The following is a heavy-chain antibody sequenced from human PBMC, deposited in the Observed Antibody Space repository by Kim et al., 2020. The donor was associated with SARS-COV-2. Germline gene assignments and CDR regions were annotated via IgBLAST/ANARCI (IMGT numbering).Heavy chain of an antibody. CDR3: AGDWTYSFDY. Sequence: GGSLRLSCAASGFSFSSYNMNWVRQAPGKGLEWIAYTRSRTSNIWYADSVKGRFTISTDNAKNSLYLQMNSLRAEDTALYYCAGDWTYSFDYWGQGTLVTVSS. D-gene: IGHD3-3*01. V-gene: IGHV3-48*04. CDR2: TRSRTSNI. CDR1: GFSFSSYN. J-gene: IGHJ4*02.